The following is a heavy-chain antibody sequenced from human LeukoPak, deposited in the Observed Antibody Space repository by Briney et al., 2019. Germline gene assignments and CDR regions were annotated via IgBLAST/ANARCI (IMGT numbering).Heavy chain of an antibody. CDR3: ARSADGIQLWLLGY. Sequence: GGALKISCKGSGYSFTSYWIGWGRRMPGKGLGWMGIIYPGDSDTRYSPSFQGQVTISADKSISTAYLQWSSLKASDTAMYYCARSADGIQLWLLGYWGQGTLVTVSS. J-gene: IGHJ4*02. CDR2: IYPGDSDT. V-gene: IGHV5-51*01. CDR1: GYSFTSYW. D-gene: IGHD5-18*01.